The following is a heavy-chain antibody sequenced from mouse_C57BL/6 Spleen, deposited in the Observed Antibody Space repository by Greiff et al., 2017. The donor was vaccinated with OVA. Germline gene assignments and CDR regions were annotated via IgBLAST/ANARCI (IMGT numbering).Heavy chain of an antibody. V-gene: IGHV1-52*01. CDR1: GYTFTSYW. J-gene: IGHJ3*01. CDR3: AAIYYDYDGAWFAY. CDR2: IDPSDSET. Sequence: QVQLQQPGAELVRPGSSVKLSCKASGYTFTSYWMHWVKQRPIQGLEWIGNIDPSDSETHYNQKFKDKATLTIDKSSSTAYMQLSSLTSEDSAVYYCAAIYYDYDGAWFAYWGQGTLVTVSA. D-gene: IGHD2-4*01.